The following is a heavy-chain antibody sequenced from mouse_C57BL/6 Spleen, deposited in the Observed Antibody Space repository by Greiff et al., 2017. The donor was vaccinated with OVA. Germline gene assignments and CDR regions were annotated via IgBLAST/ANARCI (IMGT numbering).Heavy chain of an antibody. Sequence: EVMLVESGGDLVKPGGSLKLSCAASGFTFSSYGMSWVRQTPDKRLEWVATISSGGSYTYYPDSVKGRFTISRDNAKNTLYLQMSSLKSEDTAMYYCARLSGRGYYFDYWGQGTTLTVSS. J-gene: IGHJ2*01. CDR1: GFTFSSYG. CDR3: ARLSGRGYYFDY. D-gene: IGHD4-1*01. V-gene: IGHV5-6*02. CDR2: ISSGGSYT.